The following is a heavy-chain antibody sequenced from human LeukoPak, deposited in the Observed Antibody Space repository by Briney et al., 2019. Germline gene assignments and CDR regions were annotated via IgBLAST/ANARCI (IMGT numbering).Heavy chain of an antibody. J-gene: IGHJ3*02. CDR1: GFTFSSNG. Sequence: PGRSLRLSCAASGFTFSSNGMHWVRQAPGKGLEWVAVIWYDGSNKYYADSVKGRFTISRDNSKNTLYLQMNSLRAEDTAVYYCARSSGYPYDAFDIWGEGTMVTVSS. V-gene: IGHV3-33*01. D-gene: IGHD3-22*01. CDR3: ARSSGYPYDAFDI. CDR2: IWYDGSNK.